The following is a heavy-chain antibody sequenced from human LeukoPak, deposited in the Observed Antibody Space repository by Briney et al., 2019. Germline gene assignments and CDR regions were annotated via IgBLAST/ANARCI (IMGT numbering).Heavy chain of an antibody. CDR2: INGDGSST. CDR3: AKAAVYSVNWTPFDD. D-gene: IGHD5/OR15-5a*01. V-gene: IGHV3-74*01. CDR1: GFTFSSYW. J-gene: IGHJ4*02. Sequence: GGSLRLSCAASGFTFSSYWMHWVRQAPGKGLVWVSRINGDGSSTSYADSVKGRFTISRDNAKNTLYLQMNSLRAEDTAVYYCAKAAVYSVNWTPFDDWGQGTLVTVSS.